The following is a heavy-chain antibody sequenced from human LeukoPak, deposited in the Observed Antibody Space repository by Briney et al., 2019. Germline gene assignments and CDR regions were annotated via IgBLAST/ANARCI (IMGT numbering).Heavy chain of an antibody. CDR3: ARGDVDTAMVTPDY. V-gene: IGHV1-69*04. CDR2: IIPIFGIA. D-gene: IGHD5-18*01. J-gene: IGHJ4*02. CDR1: GGTFSSYA. Sequence: GSSVKVSCKASGGTFSSYAISWVRQAPGQGLEWMGRIIPIFGIANYAQKFQGRVTITADKSTSTAYMELSSLRSEDTAVYYCARGDVDTAMVTPDYWGQETLVAVSS.